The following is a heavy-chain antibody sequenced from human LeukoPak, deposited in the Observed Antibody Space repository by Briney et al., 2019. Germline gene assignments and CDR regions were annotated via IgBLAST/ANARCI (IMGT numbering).Heavy chain of an antibody. V-gene: IGHV3-30-3*01. J-gene: IGHJ4*02. Sequence: PGGSLRLPCAASGFTFSTYATHWVRQAPGKGLEWVAVISFDGSNEYYADSVKGRFTISRDNSKNTLYLQINSLRPEDTAVYYCARDRPVGANYFDYWGQGTLVTVSS. D-gene: IGHD1-26*01. CDR3: ARDRPVGANYFDY. CDR1: GFTFSTYA. CDR2: ISFDGSNE.